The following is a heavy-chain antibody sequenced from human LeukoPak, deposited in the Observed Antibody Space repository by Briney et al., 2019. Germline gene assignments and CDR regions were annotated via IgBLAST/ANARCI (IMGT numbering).Heavy chain of an antibody. CDR2: INHSGNT. CDR3: ARLKYRDIYSRPRFDY. V-gene: IGHV4-34*01. D-gene: IGHD5-12*01. J-gene: IGHJ4*02. Sequence: SETLSLTCAVYGGSFSGYYWSWIRQPPGKGLEWIGEINHSGNTNYNPSLKSRVTVSVDTSRNQFSLKLNSVTAADTAVYYCARLKYRDIYSRPRFDYWGQGTLVTVSS. CDR1: GGSFSGYY.